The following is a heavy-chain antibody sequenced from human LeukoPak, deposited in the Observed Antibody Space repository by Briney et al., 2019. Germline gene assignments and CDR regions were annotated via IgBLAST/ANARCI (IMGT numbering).Heavy chain of an antibody. Sequence: SETLSLTCAVYGGSFSGYYWSWIRQPPGKGLEWIGEINHSGSTNYNPSLKSRVTISVDTSKNQFSLKLSSVTAADTAVYYCARDRLIYGSGYPFPGPTDYWGQGTLVTVSS. V-gene: IGHV4-34*01. J-gene: IGHJ4*02. D-gene: IGHD3-10*01. CDR1: GGSFSGYY. CDR3: ARDRLIYGSGYPFPGPTDY. CDR2: INHSGST.